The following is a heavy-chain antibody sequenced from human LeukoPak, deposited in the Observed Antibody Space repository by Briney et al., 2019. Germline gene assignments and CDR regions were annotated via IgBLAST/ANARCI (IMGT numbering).Heavy chain of an antibody. Sequence: PSETLSLTCTVSGGSISSYYWSWIRQPPGKGLEWIGYIYYSGSTNYNPSLKSRVTISVDTSKNQFSLKLISVTAADTAVYYCARYGSGSLMGYYFDYWGQGTLVTVSS. J-gene: IGHJ4*02. D-gene: IGHD3-10*01. CDR1: GGSISSYY. CDR2: IYYSGST. V-gene: IGHV4-59*01. CDR3: ARYGSGSLMGYYFDY.